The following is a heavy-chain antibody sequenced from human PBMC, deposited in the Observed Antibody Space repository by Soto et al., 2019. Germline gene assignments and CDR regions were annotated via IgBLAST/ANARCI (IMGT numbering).Heavy chain of an antibody. CDR3: AAVTRRRDILVVPAL. Sequence: ASVKVSFKASGFTFTSSAMQWVRQARGQRLEWIGWIVVGSGNTNYAQKFQERVTITRDMSTSTAYMELSSLRSEDTAVYYCAAVTRRRDILVVPALWGQGTLVTVSS. D-gene: IGHD2-2*01. CDR1: GFTFTSSA. J-gene: IGHJ4*02. V-gene: IGHV1-58*02. CDR2: IVVGSGNT.